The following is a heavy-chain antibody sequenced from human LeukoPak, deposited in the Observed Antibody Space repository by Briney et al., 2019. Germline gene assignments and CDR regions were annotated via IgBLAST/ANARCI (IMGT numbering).Heavy chain of an antibody. CDR1: GFTFSSYA. V-gene: IGHV3-30-3*01. J-gene: IGHJ4*02. Sequence: GGSLRLSCAASGFTFSSYAMHWVRQAPGKGLEWVAVISYDGSNKYYADSVKGRFTISRDNSKNTLYLQMDSLRAEDTAVYYCAKGGRIAVPASSIDCWGQGTLVTVSS. CDR2: ISYDGSNK. CDR3: AKGGRIAVPASSIDC. D-gene: IGHD6-19*01.